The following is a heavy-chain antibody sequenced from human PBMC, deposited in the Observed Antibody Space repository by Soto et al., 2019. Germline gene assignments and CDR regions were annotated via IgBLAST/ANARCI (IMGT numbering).Heavy chain of an antibody. CDR2: ISYDGSNK. CDR1: GVTFSSYA. D-gene: IGHD2-15*01. Sequence: HPGGTLRLSCAASGVTFSSYAMHWVRQAPGKGLEWVAVISYDGSNKYYADSVKGRFTISRDNSKNTLYLQMNSLRAEDTAVYYCARDRVLSGIVVVVAATRYGMDVWGQGTTVTVSS. CDR3: ARDRVLSGIVVVVAATRYGMDV. J-gene: IGHJ6*02. V-gene: IGHV3-30-3*01.